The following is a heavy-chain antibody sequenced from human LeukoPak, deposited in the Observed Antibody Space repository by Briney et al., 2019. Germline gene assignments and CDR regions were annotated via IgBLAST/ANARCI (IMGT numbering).Heavy chain of an antibody. CDR2: ISGSGSTT. Sequence: GGSLRLSCAASGFTFDDYGMSWVRQAPGKGLEWVSGISGSGSTTNYADSVKGRFTISRDNSKNTLYLQMNTLRAEDTAVYYCAKGVVMVTAMNYFDYWGQGTLVTVSS. CDR3: AKGVVMVTAMNYFDY. V-gene: IGHV3-23*01. CDR1: GFTFDDYG. D-gene: IGHD2-21*02. J-gene: IGHJ4*02.